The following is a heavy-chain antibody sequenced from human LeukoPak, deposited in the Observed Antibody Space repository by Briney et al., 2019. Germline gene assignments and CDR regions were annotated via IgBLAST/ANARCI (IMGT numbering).Heavy chain of an antibody. Sequence: GGSLRLSCEVSGFTFSNAWMSWVRQAPGKGLEWVGRIKSKTDGETIDYAAPVKGRFTISRDDSKNTLYLQMNSLKTEDTAVYYCTTSGPSARRDYWGQGTLVTVSS. J-gene: IGHJ4*02. CDR2: IKSKTDGETI. D-gene: IGHD3-10*01. CDR3: TTSGPSARRDY. V-gene: IGHV3-15*01. CDR1: GFTFSNAW.